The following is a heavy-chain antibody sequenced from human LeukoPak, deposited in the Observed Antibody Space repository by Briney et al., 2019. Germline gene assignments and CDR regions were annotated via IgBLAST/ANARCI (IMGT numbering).Heavy chain of an antibody. V-gene: IGHV1-18*01. J-gene: IGHJ6*02. Sequence: GASVTVSCKASVYTFTSYGISWVRQAPGQGLEWMGWISAYNGNTNYAQKLQGRVTMTTDTSTSTAYMELRSLRSDDTAVYYCASPRGGYYYGMDVWGQGTTVTVSS. D-gene: IGHD3-10*01. CDR1: VYTFTSYG. CDR2: ISAYNGNT. CDR3: ASPRGGYYYGMDV.